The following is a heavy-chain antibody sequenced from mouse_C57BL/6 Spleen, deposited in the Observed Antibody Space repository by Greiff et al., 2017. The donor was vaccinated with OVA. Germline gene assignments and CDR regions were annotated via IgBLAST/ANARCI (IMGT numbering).Heavy chain of an antibody. Sequence: EVKLMESEGGLVQPGSSMKLSCTASGFTFSDYYMAWVRQVPEKGLEWVANINYDGSSTYYLDSLKSRFIISRDNAKYILYLQMSSLKSEDTATYYCAREDDGYYDYWGQGTTLTVSS. J-gene: IGHJ2*01. V-gene: IGHV5-16*01. CDR1: GFTFSDYY. CDR3: AREDDGYYDY. D-gene: IGHD2-3*01. CDR2: INYDGSST.